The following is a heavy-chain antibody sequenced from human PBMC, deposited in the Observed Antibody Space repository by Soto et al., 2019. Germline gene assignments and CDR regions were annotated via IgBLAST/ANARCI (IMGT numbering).Heavy chain of an antibody. CDR2: VYNGGTT. D-gene: IGHD6-19*01. Sequence: QLQLQESGPGLVKPSETLSLTCTVSGDSIRTSGYYWGWIRQPPGKGLEWIGSVYNGGTTYYNPSLKSRVTLSLDTSKSQFSLKLSSVTAADTALYYCARLGGRWYSSAWTTSGWGQGTLVTVSS. CDR1: GDSIRTSGYY. J-gene: IGHJ4*02. V-gene: IGHV4-39*01. CDR3: ARLGGRWYSSAWTTSG.